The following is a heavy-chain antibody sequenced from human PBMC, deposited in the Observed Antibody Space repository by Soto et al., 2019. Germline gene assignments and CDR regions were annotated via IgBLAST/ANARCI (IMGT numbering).Heavy chain of an antibody. CDR2: ISAYNGNT. D-gene: IGHD5-18*01. Sequence: QVQLVQSGAEVRRPGASVKVSCKASGYTFASYGISWVRQAPGQGLEWMGWISAYNGNTNYAHKLQGRVTMTTDTSTTTASMELRSLRSDYTAVYYCARAVGYSYGFDYGGQGTLVTVSS. V-gene: IGHV1-18*01. J-gene: IGHJ4*02. CDR3: ARAVGYSYGFDY. CDR1: GYTFASYG.